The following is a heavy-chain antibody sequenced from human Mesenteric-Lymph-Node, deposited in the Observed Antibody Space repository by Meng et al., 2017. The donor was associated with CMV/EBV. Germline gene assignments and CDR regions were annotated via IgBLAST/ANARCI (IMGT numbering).Heavy chain of an antibody. V-gene: IGHV3-21*01. D-gene: IGHD3-3*01. CDR3: ARDLYDFWSGYAWGYYYYGMDV. CDR2: ISGSSSFM. J-gene: IGHJ6*02. CDR1: GFPFNSYT. Sequence: LSLTCAASGFPFNSYTFNWVRQAPGRGLEWVASISGSSSFMFYADSVKGRFTISRDNAKNSLYLQMNSLRAEDTAVYYCARDLYDFWSGYAWGYYYYGMDVWGQGTTVTVSS.